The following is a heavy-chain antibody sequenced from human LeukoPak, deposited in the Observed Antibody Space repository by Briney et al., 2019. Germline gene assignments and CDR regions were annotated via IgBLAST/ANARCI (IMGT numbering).Heavy chain of an antibody. D-gene: IGHD3-3*01. Sequence: GASVKVSCKASGYTFTSYGISWVRQAPGQGLEWMGWISAYNGNTNYARKLQGRVTMTTDTSTSTAYMELRSLRSDDTAVYYCARDLRFLEPTNINNWFDPWGQGTLVTVSS. V-gene: IGHV1-18*01. J-gene: IGHJ5*02. CDR1: GYTFTSYG. CDR2: ISAYNGNT. CDR3: ARDLRFLEPTNINNWFDP.